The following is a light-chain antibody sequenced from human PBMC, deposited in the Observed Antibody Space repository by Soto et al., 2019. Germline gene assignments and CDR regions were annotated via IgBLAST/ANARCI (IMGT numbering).Light chain of an antibody. CDR3: QQADSFPLT. CDR2: ATS. CDR1: QVISSW. V-gene: IGKV1D-12*01. J-gene: IGKJ4*01. Sequence: DIQMTQSPSSVSASVGDRVTISCRASQVISSWVAWYQQKSGKPPKLLIYATSILQSGVPTRFSGSGSRTDFTLTISSLQPEDFATYYCQQADSFPLTFGGGTKVEI.